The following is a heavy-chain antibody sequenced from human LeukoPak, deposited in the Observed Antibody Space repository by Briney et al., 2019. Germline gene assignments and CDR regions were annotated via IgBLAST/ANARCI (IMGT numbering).Heavy chain of an antibody. CDR3: ARNGDYDYYYGMDV. D-gene: IGHD4-17*01. V-gene: IGHV1-2*04. CDR1: GYTFTGYY. J-gene: IGHJ6*04. CDR2: INPNSGGT. Sequence: ASVKVSCTASGYTFTGYYMHWVRQAPGQGLEWMGWINPNSGGTNYAQKFQGWVTMTRDTSISTAYIELSRLRSDDTAVYYCARNGDYDYYYGMDVWGKGTTVTVSS.